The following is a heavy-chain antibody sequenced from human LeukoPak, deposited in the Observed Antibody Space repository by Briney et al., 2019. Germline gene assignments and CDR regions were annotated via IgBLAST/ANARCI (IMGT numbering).Heavy chain of an antibody. J-gene: IGHJ6*02. D-gene: IGHD3-10*01. CDR2: IYYSGST. Sequence: PSETLSLTCTVSGGSISSYYWSWIRQPPGKGLEWLGYIYYSGSTNYNPSLKSRVTISVDTSKNQFSLKLSSVTAADTAVYYCARHGTVRGVIRSPAHYYGMDVWGQGTTVTVSS. V-gene: IGHV4-59*08. CDR3: ARHGTVRGVIRSPAHYYGMDV. CDR1: GGSISSYY.